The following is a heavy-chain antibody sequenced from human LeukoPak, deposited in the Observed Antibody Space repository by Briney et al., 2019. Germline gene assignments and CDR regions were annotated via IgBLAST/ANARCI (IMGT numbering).Heavy chain of an antibody. V-gene: IGHV3-48*03. CDR2: ISSSGSTI. Sequence: GGSLRLSCAASGFTFSSYEMNWVRQAPGKGLEWVSYISSSGSTIYYADSVKGRFTISRDNAENSLYLQMNSLRAEDTAVYYCARITVTTSFWGQGTLVTVSS. D-gene: IGHD4-17*01. CDR3: ARITVTTSF. CDR1: GFTFSSYE. J-gene: IGHJ4*02.